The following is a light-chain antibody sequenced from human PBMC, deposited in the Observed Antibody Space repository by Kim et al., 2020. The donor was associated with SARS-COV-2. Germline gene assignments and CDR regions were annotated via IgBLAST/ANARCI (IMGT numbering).Light chain of an antibody. Sequence: DIQMNQSPSSLSASAGDRVTITCRASQGISNYLAWYQQKPGKVPKLLIYAASPLQSGVPSRFSGSGSGTDFTLTMSSLQPEDVATYYCQKYNSAPCTFSQGTKVDIK. V-gene: IGKV1-27*01. CDR1: QGISNY. CDR2: AAS. J-gene: IGKJ1*01. CDR3: QKYNSAPCT.